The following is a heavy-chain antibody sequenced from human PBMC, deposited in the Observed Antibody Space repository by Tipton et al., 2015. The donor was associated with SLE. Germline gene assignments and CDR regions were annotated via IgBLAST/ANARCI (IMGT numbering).Heavy chain of an antibody. CDR3: ARYGRELDY. Sequence: SLRLSCTASGFIFSNCWMTWVRQAPGKGLEWVANIKEDGSNKYYVDSVRGRFTISRDNAKNSLHLQMNSPTVEDTAVYYCARYGRELDYWGQGILVTVSS. J-gene: IGHJ4*02. CDR2: IKEDGSNK. V-gene: IGHV3-7*01. D-gene: IGHD1-1*01. CDR1: GFIFSNCW.